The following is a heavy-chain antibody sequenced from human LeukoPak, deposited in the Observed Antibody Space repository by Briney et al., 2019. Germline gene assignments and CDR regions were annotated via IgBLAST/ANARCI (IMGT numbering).Heavy chain of an antibody. CDR1: GYTFTSYD. Sequence: ASVKVSCKASGYTFTSYDINWVRQATGQGLEWMGWMNPNSGNTGYAQKFQGRVTITRNTSISTAYMELSSLRSEDTAVYYCARGVTTVTTVSLKYYYYYYMDVWGKGTTVTVSS. CDR2: MNPNSGNT. D-gene: IGHD4-17*01. CDR3: ARGVTTVTTVSLKYYYYYYMDV. V-gene: IGHV1-8*03. J-gene: IGHJ6*03.